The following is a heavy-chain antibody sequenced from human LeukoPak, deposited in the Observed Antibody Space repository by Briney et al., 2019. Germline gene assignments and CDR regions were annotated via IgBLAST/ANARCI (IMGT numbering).Heavy chain of an antibody. V-gene: IGHV3-11*04. D-gene: IGHD1-14*01. CDR1: GFNFSDYY. CDR2: MSISGDTI. J-gene: IGHJ4*02. Sequence: PGGSLRLSCAASGFNFSDYYMSWMRQAPGRGLEWVSYMSISGDTIYYADSMKGRFTISRDNANNFLYLQMNSLRAEDTAVYYCATETNGRHYDYWGQGTLLTVSS. CDR3: ATETNGRHYDY.